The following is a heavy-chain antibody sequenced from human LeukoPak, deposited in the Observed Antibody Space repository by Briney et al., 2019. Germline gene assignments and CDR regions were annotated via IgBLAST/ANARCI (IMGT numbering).Heavy chain of an antibody. Sequence: GGSLRLSCAASGFTFSGYVMTWVRQAPGKGLECVSSITFSSSHIYYADSVKGRFTISRDNTKDSLYLQMNSLRAEDTAVYYCARCGVPAAPEGMDVWGQGTTVTVSS. CDR2: ITFSSSHI. V-gene: IGHV3-21*01. CDR3: ARCGVPAAPEGMDV. CDR1: GFTFSGYV. J-gene: IGHJ6*02. D-gene: IGHD2-2*01.